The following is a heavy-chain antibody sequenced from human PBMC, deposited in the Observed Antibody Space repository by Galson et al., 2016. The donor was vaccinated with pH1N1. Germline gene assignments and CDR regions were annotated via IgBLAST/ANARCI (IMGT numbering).Heavy chain of an antibody. CDR1: GRSISNHY. CDR2: IYASEISSTGIT. CDR3: ASVRLGRGVDY. Sequence: ETLSLTCTVSGRSISNHYWSWIRQTAAKGLQWIGRIYASEISSTGITNYNPSLKSRVTMSLDTSKNQFSLKLSSVTAADTAVYYCASVRLGRGVDYWGQGTLVTVSS. V-gene: IGHV4-4*07. D-gene: IGHD6-19*01. J-gene: IGHJ4*02.